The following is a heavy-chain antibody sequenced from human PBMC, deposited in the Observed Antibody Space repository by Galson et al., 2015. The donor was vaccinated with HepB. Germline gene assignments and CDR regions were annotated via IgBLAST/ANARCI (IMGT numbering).Heavy chain of an antibody. CDR1: GFTFSTYA. Sequence: SLRLSCAASGFTFSTYAMSWVRQPPGMGLEWVSAISGSGRTTYYADSVKGRFTISRDSAKNTLYLQMNSLKVEDTAIYYCAKHSSNWYYFDYWGQGTLVTVSS. CDR3: AKHSSNWYYFDY. V-gene: IGHV3-23*01. CDR2: ISGSGRTT. J-gene: IGHJ4*02. D-gene: IGHD6-13*01.